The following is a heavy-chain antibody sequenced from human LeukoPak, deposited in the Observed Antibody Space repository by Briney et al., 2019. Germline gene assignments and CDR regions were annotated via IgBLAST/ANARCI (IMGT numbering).Heavy chain of an antibody. J-gene: IGHJ4*02. CDR2: IYYSGST. Sequence: NSSETLSLTCTVSGGSISSYYWSWIRQPPGKGLEWIGYIYYSGSTNYNPSLKSRVTISVDTSKIQFSLKLSSVTAADTAVYYCARGYDSSGYYYVGDYWGQGTLVTVSS. D-gene: IGHD3-22*01. CDR1: GGSISSYY. V-gene: IGHV4-59*01. CDR3: ARGYDSSGYYYVGDY.